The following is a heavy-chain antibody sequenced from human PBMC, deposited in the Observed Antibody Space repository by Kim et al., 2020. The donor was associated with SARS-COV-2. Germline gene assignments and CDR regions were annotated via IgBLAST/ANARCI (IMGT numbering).Heavy chain of an antibody. Sequence: HPPLKGRVTLSVDTSKNRFSLKRSSVTAADTAVYYCARQALRELSYLDYWGQGTLVTVSS. V-gene: IGHV4-39*01. CDR3: ARQALRELSYLDY. D-gene: IGHD3-16*02. J-gene: IGHJ4*02.